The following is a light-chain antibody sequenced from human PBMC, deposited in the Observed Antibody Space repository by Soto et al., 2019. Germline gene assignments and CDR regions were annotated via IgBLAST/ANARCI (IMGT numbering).Light chain of an antibody. CDR2: EGS. CDR1: SGDIGSYNL. V-gene: IGLV2-14*02. Sequence: QSVLSLHASVSGSPGQSITISCTGTSGDIGSYNLVSWYQQYPGKAPKLMIYEGSKRPSGISNRFSGSKSGYTASLTISGLQTEDEADYYCSSYTSSSPYVFGTGTKVTVL. CDR3: SSYTSSSPYV. J-gene: IGLJ1*01.